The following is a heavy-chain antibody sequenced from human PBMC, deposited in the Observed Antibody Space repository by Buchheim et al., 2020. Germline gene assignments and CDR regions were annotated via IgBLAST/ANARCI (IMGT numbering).Heavy chain of an antibody. D-gene: IGHD2-2*02. CDR3: TRDRVTDCSSTSCYRDWFDP. CDR1: GFTFGDYA. Sequence: EVQLVESGGGLVQPGRSLRLSCTASGFTFGDYAMSWVRQAPGKGLEWVGFIRSKAYGGTTEYVASVKGRFIISRDDSKSIAYLQMNSLKTEDTAVYYCTRDRVTDCSSTSCYRDWFDPWGQGTL. V-gene: IGHV3-49*04. J-gene: IGHJ5*02. CDR2: IRSKAYGGTT.